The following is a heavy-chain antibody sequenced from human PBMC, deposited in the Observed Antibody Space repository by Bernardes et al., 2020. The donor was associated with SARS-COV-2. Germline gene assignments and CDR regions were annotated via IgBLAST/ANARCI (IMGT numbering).Heavy chain of an antibody. V-gene: IGHV3-7*03. CDR2: IKQDGSEK. Sequence: GGSLRLSCAASGFTFSSYWMSWVRQAPGKGLEWVANIKQDGSEKYYVDSVKGRFTISRDNAKNSLYLQMNRLRVEDTAVYYCASYGSGTYYKQRLYDYYYALDVWCQGTTVTVSS. CDR1: GFTFSSYW. D-gene: IGHD3-10*01. CDR3: ASYGSGTYYKQRLYDYYYALDV. J-gene: IGHJ6*02.